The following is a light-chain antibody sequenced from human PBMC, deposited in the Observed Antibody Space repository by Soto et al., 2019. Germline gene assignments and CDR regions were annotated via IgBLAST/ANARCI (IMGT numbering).Light chain of an antibody. CDR1: QNIYSN. Sequence: IVMTQSPATLSVSPGERATLSCRASQNIYSNVAWYQQRPGQAPRLLIYRASTRATGIPARFSGSGSGTDFTLTISSLQSEDFAVYYCQQYNNWPWTFGQGTKVDIK. CDR3: QQYNNWPWT. J-gene: IGKJ1*01. V-gene: IGKV3-15*01. CDR2: RAS.